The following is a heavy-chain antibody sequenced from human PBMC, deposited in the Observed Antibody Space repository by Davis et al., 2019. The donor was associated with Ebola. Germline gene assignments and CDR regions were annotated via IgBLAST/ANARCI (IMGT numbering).Heavy chain of an antibody. CDR2: IYYSGST. J-gene: IGHJ5*02. V-gene: IGHV4-59*01. CDR1: GGSISSYY. Sequence: SETLSLTCTVSGGSISSYYWSWIRQPPGKGLEWIGYIYYSGSTNYNPPLKSRVTISVDTSKNQFSLKLSSVTAADTAVYYCARDRGYSVLWFDPWGQGTLVTVSS. D-gene: IGHD2-15*01. CDR3: ARDRGYSVLWFDP.